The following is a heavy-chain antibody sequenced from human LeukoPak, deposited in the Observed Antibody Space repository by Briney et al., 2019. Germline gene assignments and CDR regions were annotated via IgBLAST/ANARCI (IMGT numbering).Heavy chain of an antibody. CDR1: GFTFSSYT. CDR3: ARDPQFTD. CDR2: ISSSSSYI. J-gene: IGHJ1*01. Sequence: GGSLRLSCAASGFTFSSYTMNWVRQAPGKGLEWVSLISSSSSYIFYADSVKGRFTISRDNAKNSLYLQMNSLRAEDTAVYYCARDPQFTDWGQGTLVTVSS. V-gene: IGHV3-21*01. D-gene: IGHD2-8*02.